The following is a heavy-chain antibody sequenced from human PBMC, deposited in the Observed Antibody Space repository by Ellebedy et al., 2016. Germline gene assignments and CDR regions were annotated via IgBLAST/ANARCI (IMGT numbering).Heavy chain of an antibody. CDR3: AREGYSYGFFDY. CDR1: GFTFSSYS. J-gene: IGHJ4*02. Sequence: GESLKISCAASGFTFSSYSMNWVRQVPGKGLEWLSYISNSGSTMNYADSVKGRFTISRDDAKNSLYLQMNSLRAEDTAVYYCAREGYSYGFFDYWGQGTLVTVSS. V-gene: IGHV3-48*01. D-gene: IGHD5-18*01. CDR2: ISNSGSTM.